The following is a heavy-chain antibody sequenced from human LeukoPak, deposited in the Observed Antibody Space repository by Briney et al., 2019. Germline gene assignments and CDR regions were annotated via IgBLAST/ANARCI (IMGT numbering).Heavy chain of an antibody. CDR1: GFTFSNYG. V-gene: IGHV3-30*03. J-gene: IGHJ6*03. D-gene: IGHD6-25*01. CDR2: ISFDGNNK. Sequence: GRSLRLSCAASGFTFSNYGMHWVRQAPGKEQQWVAVISFDGNNKKYAGSVNGRFTISRDDSKNTLFLQMNSLRTEDTAVYYCVRESERQTASDYFYYMGVWGKGTTVTVSS. CDR3: VRESERQTASDYFYYMGV.